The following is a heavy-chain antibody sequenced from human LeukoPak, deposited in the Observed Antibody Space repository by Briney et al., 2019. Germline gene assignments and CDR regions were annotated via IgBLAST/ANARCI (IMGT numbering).Heavy chain of an antibody. CDR2: ISYDGSNK. Sequence: PGGSLRLSCAASGFTFSSYAMHWVRQAPGKGLEWVAVISYDGSNKYYADSVKGRFTISRDNSKNTLYLQMNSPRAEDTAVYYCARCPHDIVVVVAATLVCEFDYWGQGTLVTVSS. V-gene: IGHV3-30*04. CDR1: GFTFSSYA. CDR3: ARCPHDIVVVVAATLVCEFDY. J-gene: IGHJ4*02. D-gene: IGHD2-15*01.